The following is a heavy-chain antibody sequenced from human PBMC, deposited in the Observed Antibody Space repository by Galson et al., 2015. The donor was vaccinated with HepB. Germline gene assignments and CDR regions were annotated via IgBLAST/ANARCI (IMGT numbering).Heavy chain of an antibody. J-gene: IGHJ4*02. CDR1: GVTFSNYG. CDR3: AKDPYLYHALAGNMAGFDY. V-gene: IGHV3-30*18. CDR2: ISYDGRNK. Sequence: SLRLSCAASGVTFSNYGFHWVRQAPGKGLEWVTVISYDGRNKHYAVSVKGRFTNSRDNSKNMVYLQMNSLRAEDTALYYCAKDPYLYHALAGNMAGFDYWCQGTLVTVSS. D-gene: IGHD6-19*01.